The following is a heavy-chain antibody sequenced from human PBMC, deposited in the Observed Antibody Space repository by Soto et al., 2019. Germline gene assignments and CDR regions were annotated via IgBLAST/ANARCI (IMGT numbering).Heavy chain of an antibody. CDR3: ARVSYYYDSSGPVAFDI. Sequence: PGGSLRLSCAASGFTFSSYRMNWVRQAPGKGLEWVSSISSSSSYIYYADSVKGRFTISRDNAKNSLYLQMNSLRAEDTAVYYCARVSYYYDSSGPVAFDIWGQGTMVTVSS. D-gene: IGHD3-22*01. CDR2: ISSSSSYI. J-gene: IGHJ3*02. CDR1: GFTFSSYR. V-gene: IGHV3-21*01.